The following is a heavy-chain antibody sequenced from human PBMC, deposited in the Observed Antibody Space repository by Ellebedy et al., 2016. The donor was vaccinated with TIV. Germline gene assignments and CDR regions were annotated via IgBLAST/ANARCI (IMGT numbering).Heavy chain of an antibody. CDR3: ARVEVEMATIYYFDY. V-gene: IGHV7-4-1*02. Sequence: AASVKVSCKASGYTFTNYALNWVRQAPGQGLEWMGWIDTNTGNPTYAQGFTGRFVFSLDTSVSTAYLQSSSLKAEDTAIYYCARVEVEMATIYYFDYWGQGTLVTVSS. J-gene: IGHJ4*02. CDR1: GYTFTNYA. D-gene: IGHD5-24*01. CDR2: IDTNTGNP.